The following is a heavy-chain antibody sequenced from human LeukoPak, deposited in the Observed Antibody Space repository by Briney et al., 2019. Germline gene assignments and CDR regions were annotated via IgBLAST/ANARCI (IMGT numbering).Heavy chain of an antibody. CDR1: GGSISSYY. D-gene: IGHD6-13*01. V-gene: IGHV4-59*01. Sequence: SKTLSLTCTVSGGSISSYYWSWIRQPPGKGLEWIGYIYYSGSTNYNPSLKSRVPISVDTSKNQFSLKLSSVTAADTAVYYCARDRIAAALDYYMDVWGKGTTVTVSS. CDR2: IYYSGST. CDR3: ARDRIAAALDYYMDV. J-gene: IGHJ6*03.